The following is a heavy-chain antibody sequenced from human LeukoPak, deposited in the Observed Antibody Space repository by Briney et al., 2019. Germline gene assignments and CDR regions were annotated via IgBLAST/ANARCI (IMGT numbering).Heavy chain of an antibody. Sequence: GGSLTLSCAASGFTFSNYWMNWVRQAPGQGLMWLSRINDAGRDISYAESVKGRFTSSRDNAKNTLHLQMNSLRAEDTAVYYCTRIRVGAHQLEYWGQGTLVTVSS. CDR3: TRIRVGAHQLEY. D-gene: IGHD1-26*01. CDR2: INDAGRDI. J-gene: IGHJ4*02. CDR1: GFTFSNYW. V-gene: IGHV3-74*01.